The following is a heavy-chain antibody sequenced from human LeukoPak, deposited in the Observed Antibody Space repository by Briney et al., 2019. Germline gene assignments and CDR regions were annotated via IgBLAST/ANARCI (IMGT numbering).Heavy chain of an antibody. V-gene: IGHV3-30*03. J-gene: IGHJ6*02. CDR2: ISYDGSNK. CDR3: ARDWWSSTRYYYYGMDV. Sequence: HPGGSLRLSCAASGFTFSSYGMHWVRQAPGKGLEWVAVISYDGSNKYYADSVKGRFTISRDNAKNSLYLQMNSLRAEDTAVYYCARDWWSSTRYYYYGMDVWGQGTTVTVSS. CDR1: GFTFSSYG. D-gene: IGHD2-2*01.